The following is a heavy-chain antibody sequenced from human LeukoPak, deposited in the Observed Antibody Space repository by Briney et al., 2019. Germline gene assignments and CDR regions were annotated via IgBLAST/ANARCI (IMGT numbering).Heavy chain of an antibody. Sequence: GGSLRLSCAASGFTFSSYWMSWVRQAPGKGLEWVANIKQDGSEKYYVDSVKGRFTISRDNAKNSLYLQMNSLRAEDTAVYYCARDRYQSGSYSYYYGMDVWGQGTTVTVSS. V-gene: IGHV3-7*01. CDR3: ARDRYQSGSYSYYYGMDV. D-gene: IGHD1-26*01. CDR2: IKQDGSEK. CDR1: GFTFSSYW. J-gene: IGHJ6*02.